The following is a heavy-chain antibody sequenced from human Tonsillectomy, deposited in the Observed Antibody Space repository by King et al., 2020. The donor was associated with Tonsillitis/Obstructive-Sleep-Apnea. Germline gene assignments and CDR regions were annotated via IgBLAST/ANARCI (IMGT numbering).Heavy chain of an antibody. CDR3: VRAVPDAMWFDP. CDR1: GYTFTSYH. CDR2: VFSSGGST. Sequence: VQLVESGAEVKKPGASVKVSCKAFGYTFTSYHMHWVRQAPGQGLEWMGIVFSSGGSTRYAQKFQGRVTMTRDTSTNTVHMELSSLTSDDTAVYYCVRAVPDAMWFDPWGQGTLVTVSS. D-gene: IGHD2-2*01. V-gene: IGHV1-46*01. J-gene: IGHJ5*02.